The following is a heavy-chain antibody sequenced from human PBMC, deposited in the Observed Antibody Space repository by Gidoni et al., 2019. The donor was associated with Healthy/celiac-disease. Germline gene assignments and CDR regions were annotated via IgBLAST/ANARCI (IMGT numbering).Heavy chain of an antibody. J-gene: IGHJ4*02. CDR1: GGSISSSSYY. D-gene: IGHD6-13*01. CDR3: ARHTAAGPWGYFDY. Sequence: QLQLQESGPGLVKPSETLSLTCTVSGGSISSSSYYWGWIRQPPGKGLEWIGSIYYSGSTYYNPSLKSRVTISVDTSKNQFSLKLSSVTAADTAVYYCARHTAAGPWGYFDYWGQGTLVTVSS. V-gene: IGHV4-39*01. CDR2: IYYSGST.